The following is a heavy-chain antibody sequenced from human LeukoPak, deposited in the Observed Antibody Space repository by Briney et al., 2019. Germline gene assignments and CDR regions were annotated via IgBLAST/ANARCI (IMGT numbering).Heavy chain of an antibody. D-gene: IGHD3-16*02. CDR3: AKDRYPRLRLGELSFDY. CDR2: ISWNSGSV. Sequence: GGSLRLSCAASGFTFDDYAMHWVRHAQGKGLEWVSGISWNSGSVGYADSVKGRFTISRDNAKNSLYLQMNSLRAEDTALYYCAKDRYPRLRLGELSFDYWGQGTLVTVSS. V-gene: IGHV3-9*01. CDR1: GFTFDDYA. J-gene: IGHJ4*02.